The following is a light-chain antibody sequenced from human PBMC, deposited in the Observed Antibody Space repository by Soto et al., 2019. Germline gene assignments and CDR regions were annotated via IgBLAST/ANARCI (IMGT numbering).Light chain of an antibody. CDR2: DAS. CDR3: QQYKSYSPWT. V-gene: IGKV1-5*01. CDR1: QSLNSW. J-gene: IGKJ1*01. Sequence: DIPMTQSPSTLSASVGDRVTITCRASQSLNSWLAWYQQKPGRAPKLLIYDASSLESGVPARFSGSGSETEFTLTIGSLQPDDSATYYCQQYKSYSPWTFGQGTKVEI.